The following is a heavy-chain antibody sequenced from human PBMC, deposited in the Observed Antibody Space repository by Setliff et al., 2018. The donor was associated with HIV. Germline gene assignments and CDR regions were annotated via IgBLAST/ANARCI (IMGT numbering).Heavy chain of an antibody. V-gene: IGHV4-31*03. CDR2: IYYSGTT. CDR1: GGSIRSGGYY. D-gene: IGHD3-10*02. Sequence: TLSLTCTVSGGSIRSGGYYWSWIRQHSRKGLEWIGSIYYSGTTYYNPSLKSRISISIDASKNQFSLKLSSVAAADTAVYSCARFVRGAFDSWGQGSLVTVS. CDR3: ARFVRGAFDS. J-gene: IGHJ4*02.